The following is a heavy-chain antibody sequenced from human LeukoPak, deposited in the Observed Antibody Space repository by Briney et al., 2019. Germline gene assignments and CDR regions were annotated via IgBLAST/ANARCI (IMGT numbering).Heavy chain of an antibody. CDR1: GFTFSDYY. Sequence: PGGSLRLSCAASGFTFSDYYMSWIRQAPGKGLEWVSYTGSGATTMYYADSVKGRFTISRDNAKNSLYLQMNSLRAEDTAVYFCAREGYGPYYFDYWGQGTLVTVSS. D-gene: IGHD5-18*01. J-gene: IGHJ4*02. CDR3: AREGYGPYYFDY. CDR2: TGSGATTM. V-gene: IGHV3-11*01.